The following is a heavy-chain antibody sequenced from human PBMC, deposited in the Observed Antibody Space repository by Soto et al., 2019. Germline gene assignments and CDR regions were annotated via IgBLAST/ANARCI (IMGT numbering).Heavy chain of an antibody. CDR1: GFTFSSYA. D-gene: IGHD3-10*01. Sequence: EVQLLESGGGLVQPGGSLRLSCAASGFTFSSYAMSWVRQAPGKGLEWVSAISGSGGSTYYADSVKGRFTISRDNSKNTLYLQMNSLRAEDTAVYYCAKYGRSLVHFYHYGMDVWGQGTTVTVSS. V-gene: IGHV3-23*01. CDR2: ISGSGGST. CDR3: AKYGRSLVHFYHYGMDV. J-gene: IGHJ6*02.